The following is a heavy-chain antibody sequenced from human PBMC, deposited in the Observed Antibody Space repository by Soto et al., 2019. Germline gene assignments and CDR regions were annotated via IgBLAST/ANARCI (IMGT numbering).Heavy chain of an antibody. Sequence: QLQLQESGSGLVKPSQTLSLTCAVSGGSISSGGYSWNWIRQPPGKGLEWIGYIYHSGSTYYNPSLKSRVTISVDTSKNQFSLKLSSVTAADTAVYFCAREDGTTVRYFDLWGRDTLVTVSP. CDR2: IYHSGST. D-gene: IGHD1-7*01. J-gene: IGHJ2*01. CDR3: AREDGTTVRYFDL. CDR1: GGSISSGGYS. V-gene: IGHV4-30-2*01.